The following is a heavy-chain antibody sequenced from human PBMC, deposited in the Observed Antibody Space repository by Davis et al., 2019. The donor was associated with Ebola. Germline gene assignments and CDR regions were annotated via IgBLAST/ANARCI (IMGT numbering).Heavy chain of an antibody. V-gene: IGHV4-34*01. D-gene: IGHD6-19*01. J-gene: IGHJ4*02. CDR3: ARGWDSSGWQN. CDR1: GGSFSGYY. Sequence: MPSETLSLTCDVHGGSFSGYYWIWICQPPGKGLEWVGEMNHSGSTTYNPSLKSRVTISADTSRNQIFLKLSSVTAADTAVYYCARGWDSSGWQNWGQGTLVTVSS. CDR2: MNHSGST.